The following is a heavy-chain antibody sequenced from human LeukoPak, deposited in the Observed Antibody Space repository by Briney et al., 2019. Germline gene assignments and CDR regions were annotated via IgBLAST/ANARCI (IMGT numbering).Heavy chain of an antibody. V-gene: IGHV1-2*07. CDR2: INPYSGGT. D-gene: IGHD2-2*01. Sequence: ASVKVSCKTSGYTFTGFYVHWVRQAPGQGLEWMGCINPYSGGTNYTHKFHNRVTVTRDTSISTAFMELRSLTFDDTAVYYCARGPQDINTDADQYYYMDVWGKETTVTISS. J-gene: IGHJ6*03. CDR3: ARGPQDINTDADQYYYMDV. CDR1: GYTFTGFY.